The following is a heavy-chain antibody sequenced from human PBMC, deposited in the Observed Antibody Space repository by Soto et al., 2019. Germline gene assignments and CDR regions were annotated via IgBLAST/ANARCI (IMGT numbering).Heavy chain of an antibody. J-gene: IGHJ6*02. CDR2: IYHSGST. CDR1: GGSISSGGYS. CDR3: ARGDSRDYYYYGMDV. V-gene: IGHV4-30-2*01. Sequence: QLQLQESGSGLVKPSQTLSLTCAVSGGSISSGGYSWSWIRQPPGKGLEWIGYIYHSGSTYYNPSLKSRVTRSVDRSKNQFSLKLSSVTAADTAVYYCARGDSRDYYYYGMDVWGQGTTVTVSS. D-gene: IGHD5-18*01.